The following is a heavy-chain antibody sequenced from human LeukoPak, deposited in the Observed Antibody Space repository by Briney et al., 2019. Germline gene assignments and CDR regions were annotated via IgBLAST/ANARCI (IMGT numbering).Heavy chain of an antibody. CDR3: ARGVLAAAGKGSWFDP. J-gene: IGHJ5*02. D-gene: IGHD6-13*01. CDR1: GGSFSGYY. CDR2: INHSGST. Sequence: SETLSHTCAVYGGSFSGYYWSWIRQPPGKGLERIGEINHSGSTNYNPSLKSRVTISADTSKNQFSLKLSSVTAADTAVYYCARGVLAAAGKGSWFDPWGQGTLVTVSS. V-gene: IGHV4-34*01.